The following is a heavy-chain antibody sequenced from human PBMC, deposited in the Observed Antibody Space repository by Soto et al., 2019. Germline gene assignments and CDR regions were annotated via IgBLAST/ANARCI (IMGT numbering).Heavy chain of an antibody. CDR1: VFTFSSYA. Sequence: XGSLRLSCAASVFTFSSYAMSCVRHAPGKGLEWVSAISGSGGSTYYADSVKGRFTISRDNSKNTLYLQMNSLRAEDTAVYYCAKRIKYSGSYYEYWGQGTLGNVSS. CDR2: ISGSGGST. D-gene: IGHD1-26*01. V-gene: IGHV3-23*01. CDR3: AKRIKYSGSYYEY. J-gene: IGHJ4*02.